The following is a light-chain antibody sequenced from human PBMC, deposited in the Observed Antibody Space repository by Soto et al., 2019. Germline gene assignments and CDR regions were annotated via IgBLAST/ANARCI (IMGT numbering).Light chain of an antibody. CDR2: HAS. V-gene: IGKV3-15*01. CDR3: QQYNDWPRT. CDR1: QSVSDK. J-gene: IGKJ1*01. Sequence: VMTQSPATLSVSPGERATLSCRASQSVSDKLAWYQQKPGQAPRLLIYHASTRATGIPARFSGSGSGTEFTLTISGLQSEDFAVYSCQQYNDWPRTFGQGTKVDIK.